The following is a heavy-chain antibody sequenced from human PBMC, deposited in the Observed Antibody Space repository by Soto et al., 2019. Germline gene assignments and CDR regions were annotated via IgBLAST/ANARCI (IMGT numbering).Heavy chain of an antibody. CDR2: VSTHNGDT. V-gene: IGHV1-18*01. CDR3: AREYCSSTSCYGGDF. CDR1: GYTLTSYG. J-gene: IGHJ4*02. D-gene: IGHD2-2*01. Sequence: ASVKVSCKASGYTLTSYGLSWVRQAPGQGLEWMGWVSTHNGDTKYAHNVQDRVTMTTDTSTSTAYMELRSLISDDTAVFYCAREYCSSTSCYGGDFWGQGTLVTVSS.